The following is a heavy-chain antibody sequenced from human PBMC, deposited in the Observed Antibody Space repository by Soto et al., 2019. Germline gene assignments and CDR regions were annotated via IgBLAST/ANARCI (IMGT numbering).Heavy chain of an antibody. CDR1: GFTFSSYD. J-gene: IGHJ2*01. V-gene: IGHV3-13*01. CDR3: ARGEVGATNWYFDL. Sequence: EVQLVESGGGLVQPGGSLRLSCAASGFTFSSYDMHWVRQATGKGLEWVSAIGTAGDTYYPGSVKGRFTISRENAKNSLYLQMNSLRAGDTAVYYCARGEVGATNWYFDLWGRGTLVTVSS. D-gene: IGHD1-26*01. CDR2: IGTAGDT.